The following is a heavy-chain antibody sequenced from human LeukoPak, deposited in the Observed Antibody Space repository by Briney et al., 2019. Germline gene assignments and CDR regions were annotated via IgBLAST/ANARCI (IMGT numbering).Heavy chain of an antibody. D-gene: IGHD1-7*01. V-gene: IGHV4-59*08. CDR1: GGSISGYY. CDR2: VSYSGST. J-gene: IGHJ4*02. Sequence: PSETLSLTCTVSGGSISGYYWNWIRQPPGKGLEWIGYVSYSGSTNYNPSLKSRVTISVDTSKNQFSLKVSSVTAAGTAVYYCARRRLGNYDLDYWGQGTLVTVSS. CDR3: ARRRLGNYDLDY.